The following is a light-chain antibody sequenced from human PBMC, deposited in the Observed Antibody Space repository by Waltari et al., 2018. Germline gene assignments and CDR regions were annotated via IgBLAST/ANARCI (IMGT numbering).Light chain of an antibody. Sequence: EIVLTQSPGTLSLSPGERASLSCRASQIISTSYLAWYQQKPGQAPRLLLYDASRRATGIPDRFSGSGSGTDFTLTISRLEPEDFAVYYCQKYGSTPRPFGGGTKVEIK. V-gene: IGKV3-20*01. J-gene: IGKJ4*01. CDR3: QKYGSTPRP. CDR2: DAS. CDR1: QIISTSY.